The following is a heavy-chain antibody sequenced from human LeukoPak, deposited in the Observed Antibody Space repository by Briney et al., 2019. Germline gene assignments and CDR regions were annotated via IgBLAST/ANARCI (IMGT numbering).Heavy chain of an antibody. CDR1: GGSVNSGSYY. V-gene: IGHV4-61*01. CDR2: IYYSGST. D-gene: IGHD3-22*01. CDR3: ARGGDSSGYYPYYFDY. J-gene: IGHJ4*02. Sequence: SETLSLTCTVSGGSVNSGSYYWNWIRQPPGTGLEWIGYIYYSGSTNYNPSLKSRVTISVDTSKNQFSLKLSSVTAADTAVYYCARGGDSSGYYPYYFDYWGQGTLVTVSS.